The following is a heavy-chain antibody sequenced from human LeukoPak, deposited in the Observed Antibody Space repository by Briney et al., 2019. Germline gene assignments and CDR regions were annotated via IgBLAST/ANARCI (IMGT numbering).Heavy chain of an antibody. CDR3: ASFRGYAFDI. J-gene: IGHJ3*02. CDR1: GYSISSGYY. CDR2: IYHSGST. Sequence: SETLSLTCTVSGYSISSGYYWGWIRQPPGKGLEWIGSIYHSGSTYYNPSLKSRVTISVDTSKNQFSLKLSSVTAADTAVYYCASFRGYAFDIWGQGTMVTVSS. V-gene: IGHV4-38-2*02.